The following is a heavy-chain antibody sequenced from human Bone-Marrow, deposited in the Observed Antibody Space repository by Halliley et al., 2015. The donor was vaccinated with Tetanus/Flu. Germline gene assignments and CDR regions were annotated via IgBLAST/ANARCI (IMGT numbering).Heavy chain of an antibody. CDR2: IAPRDSYT. Sequence: LEWLGRIAPRDSYTNYSPSFQDRVTISVDPSINTVFLQWDTLKASDTAVYYCAGGSIRNHFDYWGQGALVTVSS. J-gene: IGHJ4*02. D-gene: IGHD6-25*01. V-gene: IGHV5-10-1*01. CDR3: AGGSIRNHFDY.